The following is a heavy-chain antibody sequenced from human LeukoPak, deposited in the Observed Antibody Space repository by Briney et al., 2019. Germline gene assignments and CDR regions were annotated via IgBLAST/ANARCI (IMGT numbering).Heavy chain of an antibody. CDR3: ARLRTAVGSNYFDY. J-gene: IGHJ4*02. Sequence: SETLSLTCTVSGGSISSYYWSWIRQPPGKGLEWIGHIYYSGSTNYNPSLKSRVTISIDTSKSQFSLNLSSVAAADTAVYYCARLRTAVGSNYFDYWGQGTLVTVSS. V-gene: IGHV4-59*12. D-gene: IGHD6-13*01. CDR2: IYYSGST. CDR1: GGSISSYY.